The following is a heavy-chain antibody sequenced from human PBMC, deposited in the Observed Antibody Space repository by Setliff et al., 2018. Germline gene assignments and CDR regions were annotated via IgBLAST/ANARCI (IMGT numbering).Heavy chain of an antibody. J-gene: IGHJ6*03. CDR3: ARMSGFQYIDV. CDR2: IYTSWST. V-gene: IGHV4-61*09. CDR1: DDSISSRRYY. Sequence: SETLSLTCTVSDDSISSRRYYWGWFRQPAGKELEWIGQIYTSWSTNYNPSLKSRVTISLDTSRNQFSLSLTSVTAADTAVYYCARMSGFQYIDVWGKGTTVTVSS. D-gene: IGHD3-3*01.